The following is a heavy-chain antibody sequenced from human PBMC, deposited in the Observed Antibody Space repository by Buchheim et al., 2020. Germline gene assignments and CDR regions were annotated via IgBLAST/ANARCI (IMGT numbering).Heavy chain of an antibody. J-gene: IGHJ6*02. CDR2: ISNDGSNK. CDR3: AREVIPYDFWSGYYYGMDV. CDR1: GFTFKTYA. D-gene: IGHD3-3*01. V-gene: IGHV3-30-3*01. Sequence: QVQLVESGGGVVQPGRSLRLSCAASGFTFKTYAMHSVRQAPGKGLEWVAVISNDGSNKYYADSVKGRFTISRDNSKHTLYLEMNSLRAEDTAVYYCAREVIPYDFWSGYYYGMDVWGQGTT.